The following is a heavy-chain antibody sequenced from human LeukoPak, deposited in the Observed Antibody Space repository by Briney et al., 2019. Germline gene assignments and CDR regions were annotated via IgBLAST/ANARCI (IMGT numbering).Heavy chain of an antibody. D-gene: IGHD5-12*01. CDR3: ASVYSGYDNTIGY. CDR1: GGTFSTYA. CDR2: VIPMLNIA. V-gene: IGHV1-69*04. J-gene: IGHJ4*02. Sequence: GASVRVSCKTSGGTFSTYAISWVRQAPGQGLEWMGRVIPMLNIANYAQKLQGRVTITADKSTGTAYMELSSLRSEDTAVYYCASVYSGYDNTIGYWGQGTLVTVSS.